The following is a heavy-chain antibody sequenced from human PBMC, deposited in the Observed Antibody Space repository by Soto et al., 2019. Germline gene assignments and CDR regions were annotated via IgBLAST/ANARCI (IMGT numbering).Heavy chain of an antibody. D-gene: IGHD2-15*01. V-gene: IGHV1-46*01. Sequence: ASVKASCKASCYLFTAYSMHWVRLAPGQGLEWMGVVNPGGGSTKYAQNFQGRVTMTRDTSTTTIYMELSSLRSDDTAIYYCAREEDCSGGTCYSEYFHRWGQGTLVTVSS. CDR1: CYLFTAYS. CDR2: VNPGGGST. CDR3: AREEDCSGGTCYSEYFHR. J-gene: IGHJ1*01.